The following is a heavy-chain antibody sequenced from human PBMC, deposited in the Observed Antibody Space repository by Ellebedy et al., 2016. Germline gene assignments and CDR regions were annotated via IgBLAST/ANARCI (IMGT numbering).Heavy chain of an antibody. J-gene: IGHJ4*02. D-gene: IGHD4-17*01. V-gene: IGHV3-23*01. CDR2: ISGSGGST. Sequence: GKSLKISCAASGFTFSSYAMSWVRQAPGKGLEWVSAISGSGGSTYYADSVKGRFTISRHNSKKTLYLQMNSLRAEDPAVYYCARATLHYAAFWFDYWGQGTLVTVSS. CDR1: GFTFSSYA. CDR3: ARATLHYAAFWFDY.